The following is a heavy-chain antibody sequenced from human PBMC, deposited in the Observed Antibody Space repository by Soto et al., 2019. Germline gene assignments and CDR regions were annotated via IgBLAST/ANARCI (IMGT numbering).Heavy chain of an antibody. CDR1: GYTFTNYG. V-gene: IGHV1-18*01. D-gene: IGHD3-3*01. J-gene: IGHJ4*02. Sequence: QVTLVQSGAEVKKPGASVKVSCKASGYTFTNYGITWVRQAPGQGLEWMGWISAYSGDTKYVQKLQGRVTVTTDTSTNTAYMELRSLRSDDTAVYYCARENYDFWSGLLLDYWGQGTLVTVSS. CDR3: ARENYDFWSGLLLDY. CDR2: ISAYSGDT.